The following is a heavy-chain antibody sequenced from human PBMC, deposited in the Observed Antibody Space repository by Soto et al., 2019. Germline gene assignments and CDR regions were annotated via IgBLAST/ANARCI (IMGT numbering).Heavy chain of an antibody. V-gene: IGHV4-34*12. CDR2: IFHGGST. CDR3: ARPHYDSNTFYYFFDY. D-gene: IGHD3-22*01. CDR1: GGSFSGYF. J-gene: IGHJ4*02. Sequence: PSQALSLPCAVYGGSFSGYFWSWIRQPPGKGLEWIGEIFHGGSTNYSPSLKSRVTISVDTSKNQFSLELSSVTAADTAVYYCARPHYDSNTFYYFFDYWGQGTLVTVSS.